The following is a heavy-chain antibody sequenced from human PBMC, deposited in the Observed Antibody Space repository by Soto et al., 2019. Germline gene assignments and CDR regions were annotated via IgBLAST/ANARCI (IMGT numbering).Heavy chain of an antibody. J-gene: IGHJ3*01. CDR2: ISAYNGNT. Sequence: ASVQVSCTASGYTFTSYGISWVRHAPGQGLEWMGWISAYNGNTNYAQKLQGRVTMTTDTSTSTAYMELRSLRSDDTAVYYCARIRHYSDSTPELWEDARWGHWTRVTVSS. V-gene: IGHV1-18*01. CDR3: ARIRHYSDSTPELWEDAR. CDR1: GYTFTSYG. D-gene: IGHD3-22*01.